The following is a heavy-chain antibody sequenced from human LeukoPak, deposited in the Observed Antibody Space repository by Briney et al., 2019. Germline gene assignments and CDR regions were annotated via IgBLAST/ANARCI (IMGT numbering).Heavy chain of an antibody. CDR1: GDSVNSNVFF. Sequence: SETLSLTCTVSGDSVNSNVFFWAWIRQSPGKRLAWIANVNSIKGTSYYPSLGSRVTMSVDPSRNQFSLRLRSMTAADTAIYYCAGGRYSGSYFRVDYWGQGSLVSVSS. D-gene: IGHD1-26*01. CDR3: AGGRYSGSYFRVDY. V-gene: IGHV4-39*07. J-gene: IGHJ4*02. CDR2: VNSIKGT.